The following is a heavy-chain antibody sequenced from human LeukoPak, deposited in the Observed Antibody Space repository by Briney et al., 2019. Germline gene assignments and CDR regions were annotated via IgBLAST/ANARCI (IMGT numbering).Heavy chain of an antibody. Sequence: SVKVSCKASGGTFSSYTISWVRQAPGQGLEWTGRIIPILGIANYAQKFQGRVTITADKSTSTAYMELSSLRSEDTAVYYCARAYYYDSSGSLRFDYWGQGTLVTVSS. J-gene: IGHJ4*02. CDR3: ARAYYYDSSGSLRFDY. CDR1: GGTFSSYT. CDR2: IIPILGIA. D-gene: IGHD3-22*01. V-gene: IGHV1-69*02.